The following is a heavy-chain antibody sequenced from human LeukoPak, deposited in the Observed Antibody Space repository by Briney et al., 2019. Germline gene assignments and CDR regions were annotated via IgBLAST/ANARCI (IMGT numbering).Heavy chain of an antibody. V-gene: IGHV3-48*02. J-gene: IGHJ4*02. CDR2: IGSSNITM. D-gene: IGHD1-26*01. CDR3: ARGPLGWSDF. Sequence: GGSLRLSCAASGFTSSSYDMNWVRQAPGKGLEWVSYIGSSNITMYYADSVKGRFTISRDNAKNSLYLQMNSLRDEDTAIYYCARGPLGWSDFWGQGTLVTVSS. CDR1: GFTSSSYD.